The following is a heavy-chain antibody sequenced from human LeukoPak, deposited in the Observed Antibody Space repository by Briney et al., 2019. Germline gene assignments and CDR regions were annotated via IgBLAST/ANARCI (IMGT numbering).Heavy chain of an antibody. Sequence: SETLSLTCTVSGGSISSGTYYWSWMRQPAGKGLEWIGRIYTSGSTNYNPSLKSRVTISVDTSKNQFSLKLSSVTAADTAVYYCARAGPSQRTGYSSSWYGNWFDPWGQGTLVTVSS. D-gene: IGHD6-13*01. J-gene: IGHJ5*02. CDR3: ARAGPSQRTGYSSSWYGNWFDP. CDR2: IYTSGST. V-gene: IGHV4-61*02. CDR1: GGSISSGTYY.